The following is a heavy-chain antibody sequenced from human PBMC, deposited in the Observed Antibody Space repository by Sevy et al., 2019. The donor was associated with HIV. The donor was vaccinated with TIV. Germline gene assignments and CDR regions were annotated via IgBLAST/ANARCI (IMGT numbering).Heavy chain of an antibody. CDR2: INQDGNVK. D-gene: IGHD6-13*01. V-gene: IGHV3-7*01. Sequence: GGSLRLSCVASGFTLNGYWMSWVRQAPGKGLEWVANINQDGNVKYYIDSVKGRFTISRDTARNLLYLQMNSLRVEDTALYYCVRAIAADVSFWGQGTLVTVSS. J-gene: IGHJ4*02. CDR3: VRAIAADVSF. CDR1: GFTLNGYW.